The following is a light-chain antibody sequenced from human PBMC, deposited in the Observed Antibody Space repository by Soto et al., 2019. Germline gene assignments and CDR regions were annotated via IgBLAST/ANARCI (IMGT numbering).Light chain of an antibody. CDR1: QSVSRY. V-gene: IGKV3-11*01. Sequence: IVLTQSPATLPLPPGERATLSCRASQSVSRYLVWYQQKSGQAPRLLIYDASTRATGIPARLSGSGSGADFTVTMTCLEPDEFAVYDGHHRSSWPNTFGGGTKVEIK. CDR2: DAS. CDR3: HHRSSWPNT. J-gene: IGKJ4*01.